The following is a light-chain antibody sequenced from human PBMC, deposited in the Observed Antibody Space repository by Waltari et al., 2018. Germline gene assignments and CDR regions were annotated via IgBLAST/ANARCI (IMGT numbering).Light chain of an antibody. CDR2: EVS. V-gene: IGLV2-8*01. CDR1: SSDVGGYKY. J-gene: IGLJ2*01. CDR3: SSYAASNNVI. Sequence: QSALTQPPSASGSPGQSVTISCTGTSSDVGGYKYVSWYHHYPGKAPKVMIYEVSKRPSGVPVRFSGSKSGNTASLTVSGLQAADEAVYYCSSYAASNNVIFGGGTKLTVL.